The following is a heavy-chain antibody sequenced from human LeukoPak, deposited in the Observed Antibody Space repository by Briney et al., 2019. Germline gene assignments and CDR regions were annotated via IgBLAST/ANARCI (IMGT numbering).Heavy chain of an antibody. CDR2: IWFDGGKI. J-gene: IGHJ4*02. Sequence: GRSLRLSCAASGFTFSHYGMHWVRQAPDMGLEWVAVIWFDGGKIHYPDSVKGRFTISRDNAKNTLYLQMDSLRADDTAVYYCVRGSGGDGYGYWGDYWGQGTLVTVSP. V-gene: IGHV3-33*01. D-gene: IGHD5-24*01. CDR1: GFTFSHYG. CDR3: VRGSGGDGYGYWGDY.